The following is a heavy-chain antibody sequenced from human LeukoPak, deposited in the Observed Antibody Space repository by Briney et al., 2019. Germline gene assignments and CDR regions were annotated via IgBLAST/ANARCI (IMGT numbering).Heavy chain of an antibody. Sequence: SETLSLTCTVSGGSLSSYYWSWIRQPAGKGLEWVGRIYTSGSNNYNPSLKSRVTMSVDTSKNQFSLKLSSVTAADTAVYYCVRGDPYYYDSSGSNLDYWGQGTLVTVSS. J-gene: IGHJ4*02. CDR2: IYTSGSN. V-gene: IGHV4-4*07. D-gene: IGHD3-22*01. CDR1: GGSLSSYY. CDR3: VRGDPYYYDSSGSNLDY.